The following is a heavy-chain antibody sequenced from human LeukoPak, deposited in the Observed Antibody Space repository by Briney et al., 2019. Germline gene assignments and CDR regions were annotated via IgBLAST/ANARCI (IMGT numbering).Heavy chain of an antibody. CDR3: ARNYVVVAPAAIDF. D-gene: IGHD2-2*01. V-gene: IGHV3-30*04. J-gene: IGHJ4*02. CDR1: GFTFSSYA. CDR2: ISYDGSNK. Sequence: GGSLRLSCAASGFTFSSYAMHWVRQAPGKGLEWVAVISYDGSNKYYADSVKGRFTISRDNAKNSLFLQMNSLRAEDTAVYYCARNYVVVAPAAIDFWGQGTLVTVSS.